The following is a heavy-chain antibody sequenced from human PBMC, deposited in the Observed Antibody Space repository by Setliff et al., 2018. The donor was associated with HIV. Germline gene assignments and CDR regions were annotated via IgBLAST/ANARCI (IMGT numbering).Heavy chain of an antibody. D-gene: IGHD3-10*01. CDR3: SRGTYYKGLDP. J-gene: IGHJ5*02. Sequence: SETLSLTCTVSGGSISSSSYYWGWIRQPPGKGLEWIGSIYYSGATYYKPSLKSRVTISVDTSQNHFSLKLTSVTAADTALYFCSRGTYYKGLDPWGQGTLVTVSS. CDR2: IYYSGAT. CDR1: GGSISSSSYY. V-gene: IGHV4-39*02.